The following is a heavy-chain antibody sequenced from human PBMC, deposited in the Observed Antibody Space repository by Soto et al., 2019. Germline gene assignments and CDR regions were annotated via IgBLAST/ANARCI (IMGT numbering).Heavy chain of an antibody. D-gene: IGHD4-17*01. CDR3: AKAGVYDYGDYGYAFDI. Sequence: EVQLLESGGGLVQPGGSLRLSCAASGFTFSSYAMTWVRQAPGKGLEWVSAISGSGGSTYYADPVKGRFTISRDNAKKTLYLQMNSLRPEDTAVYYCAKAGVYDYGDYGYAFDIWGQGKMVTVSS. J-gene: IGHJ3*02. V-gene: IGHV3-23*01. CDR1: GFTFSSYA. CDR2: ISGSGGST.